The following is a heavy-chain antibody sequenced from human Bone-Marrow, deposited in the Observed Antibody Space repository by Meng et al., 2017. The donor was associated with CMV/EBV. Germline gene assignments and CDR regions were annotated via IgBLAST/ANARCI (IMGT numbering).Heavy chain of an antibody. Sequence: GESLKISCAATGYPVSANLMMWVRQAPGKGLEWVSIMFGDGRRFYADSVKGRFTVSGDDSKNTLDLQMNSLRAEDTAVYYCNSNHAAYWGQGTLVTGSS. V-gene: IGHV3-53*01. D-gene: IGHD1-14*01. CDR1: GYPVSANL. J-gene: IGHJ4*02. CDR2: MFGDGRR. CDR3: NSNHAAY.